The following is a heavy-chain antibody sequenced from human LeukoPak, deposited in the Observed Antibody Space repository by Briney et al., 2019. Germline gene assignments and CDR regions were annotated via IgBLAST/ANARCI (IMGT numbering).Heavy chain of an antibody. Sequence: PGGSLRLSCAASGFTFSGSAMHWVRQASGKGLEWVGRIRSKANSYATAYAASVKGRFTISRDDSKNTAYLQMNSLKTEDTAVYYCTTNTYYYDSSGYKTSYYYYYYMDVWGKGTTVTVSS. J-gene: IGHJ6*03. D-gene: IGHD3-22*01. CDR3: TTNTYYYDSSGYKTSYYYYYYMDV. CDR2: IRSKANSYAT. V-gene: IGHV3-73*01. CDR1: GFTFSGSA.